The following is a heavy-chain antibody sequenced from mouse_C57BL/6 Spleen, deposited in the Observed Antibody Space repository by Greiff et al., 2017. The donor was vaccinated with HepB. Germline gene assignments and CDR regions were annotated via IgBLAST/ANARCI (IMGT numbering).Heavy chain of an antibody. CDR1: GYTFTSYW. V-gene: IGHV1-50*01. CDR3: ARRYDYDDYYAMDY. J-gene: IGHJ4*01. CDR2: IDPSDSYT. Sequence: QVQLQQPGAELVKPGASVKLSCKASGYTFTSYWMQWVKQRPGQGLEWIGEIDPSDSYTNYNQKFKGKATLTVDTSSSTAYMQLSSLTSEDSAVYYCARRYDYDDYYAMDYWGQGTSVTVSS. D-gene: IGHD2-4*01.